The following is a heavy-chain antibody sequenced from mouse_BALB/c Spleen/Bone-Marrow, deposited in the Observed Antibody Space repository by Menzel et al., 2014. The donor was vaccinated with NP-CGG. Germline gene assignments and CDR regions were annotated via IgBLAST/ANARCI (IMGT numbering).Heavy chain of an antibody. CDR1: GYTFTNYT. CDR3: ARGKTGFYGMDY. V-gene: IGHV1-4*01. J-gene: IGHJ4*01. D-gene: IGHD4-1*01. Sequence: VQLQQSGAELARPGASVKMSCKASGYTFTNYTMHWVKQRPGQGLEWIGYINPSSGYTNYNQKFKDTATLTADKSSSTAYMQLGSLTSADSAVYYRARGKTGFYGMDYWGQGASVTVSS. CDR2: INPSSGYT.